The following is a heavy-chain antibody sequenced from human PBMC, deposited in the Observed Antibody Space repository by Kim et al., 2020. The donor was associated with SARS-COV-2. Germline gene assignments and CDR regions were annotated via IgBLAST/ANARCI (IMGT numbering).Heavy chain of an antibody. CDR2: T. Sequence: TNYAQKFQGRVTMTRDTSISTAYMELSRLRSDDTAVYYCARGFKLGSSGYWGQGTLVTVSS. J-gene: IGHJ4*02. V-gene: IGHV1-2*02. D-gene: IGHD7-27*01. CDR3: ARGFKLGSSGY.